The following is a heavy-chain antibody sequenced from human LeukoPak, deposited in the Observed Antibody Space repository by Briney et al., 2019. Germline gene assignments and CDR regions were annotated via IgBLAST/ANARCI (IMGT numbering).Heavy chain of an antibody. D-gene: IGHD2-15*01. Sequence: PGGSLRLSCAASAFTFNNHDMHWVRQAPGKGLEWVAAISYDGRNKYYADSVKGRFTISRDNSKNTLNLQMNSLRTEDTAVFYCAKPRDIDSWAFDVWGQGTMVTVSS. CDR2: ISYDGRNK. CDR3: AKPRDIDSWAFDV. J-gene: IGHJ3*01. CDR1: AFTFNNHD. V-gene: IGHV3-30*18.